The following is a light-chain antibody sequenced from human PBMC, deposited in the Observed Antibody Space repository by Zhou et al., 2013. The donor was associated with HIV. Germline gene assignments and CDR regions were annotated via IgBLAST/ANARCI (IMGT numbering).Light chain of an antibody. J-gene: IGKJ3*01. CDR2: LGS. CDR1: QSLLHSNGYNY. V-gene: IGKV2-28*01. Sequence: DIVMTQSPLSLPVTPGEPASISCRSSQSLLHSNGYNYLDWYLQKPGQSPQLLIYLGSNRASGVPDRFSGSGSGTDFTLKISRVEAEDVGVYYCMEAVQTFTFGPSGPKWISN. CDR3: MEAVQTFT.